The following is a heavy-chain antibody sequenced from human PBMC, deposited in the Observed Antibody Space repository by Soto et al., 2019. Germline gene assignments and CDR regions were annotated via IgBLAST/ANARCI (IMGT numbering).Heavy chain of an antibody. CDR1: GYTFTGYY. J-gene: IGHJ4*02. CDR2: INPNSGGI. D-gene: IGHD6-19*01. Sequence: ASVKVSCKASGYTFTGYYMHWVRQAPGQGLEWMGWINPNSGGINYAQKFQGRVTMTRDTSISTAYMELSRLRSDDTAVYYCARGIAVAAPDYWGQGTLVTVS. CDR3: ARGIAVAAPDY. V-gene: IGHV1-2*02.